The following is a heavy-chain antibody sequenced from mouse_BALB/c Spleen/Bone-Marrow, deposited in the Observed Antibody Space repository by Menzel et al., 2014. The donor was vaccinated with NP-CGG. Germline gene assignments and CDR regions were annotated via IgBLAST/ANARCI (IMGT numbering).Heavy chain of an antibody. CDR2: INPSNGGT. D-gene: IGHD2-3*01. Sequence: QVHVKQSGAELVKPGASVKLSCKASGYTFTSYYMYWVKQRPGQGLEWIGEINPSNGGTNFNEKFKSKATLTVDKSSSTAYMQLSSLTSEDSAVYYCTRSDGYYVPHWYFDVWGAGTTVTVPS. CDR1: GYTFTSYY. V-gene: IGHV1S81*02. CDR3: TRSDGYYVPHWYFDV. J-gene: IGHJ1*01.